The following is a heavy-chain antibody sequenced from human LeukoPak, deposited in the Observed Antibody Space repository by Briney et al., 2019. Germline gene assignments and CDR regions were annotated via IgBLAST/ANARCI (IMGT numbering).Heavy chain of an antibody. CDR3: ARGPWHHFDY. CDR1: GYTFTSYG. Sequence: GASVKVSCKASGYTFTSYGTSWVRQAPGQGLEWMGWISAYNGNTNYAQKLQGRDTMTRDTSTSTVYMELSSLRSEDTAVYYCARGPWHHFDYWGQGTLVTVSS. V-gene: IGHV1-18*01. CDR2: ISAYNGNT. J-gene: IGHJ4*02.